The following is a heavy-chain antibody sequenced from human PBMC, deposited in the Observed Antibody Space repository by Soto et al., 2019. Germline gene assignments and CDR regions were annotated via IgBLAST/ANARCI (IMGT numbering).Heavy chain of an antibody. V-gene: IGHV3-33*06. CDR3: AKEVWGLYTSGSPLDN. J-gene: IGHJ4*01. D-gene: IGHD2-2*02. CDR2: IWYDGSQK. Sequence: GGSLRLSCAVSGFNFSKFGMYWVRQAPGKGLEWVAVIWYDGSQKYYTDSVQGRFTISRDNSNNTLYLQMNSLRAEDTAVYYCAKEVWGLYTSGSPLDNWGHGPLATASS. CDR1: GFNFSKFG.